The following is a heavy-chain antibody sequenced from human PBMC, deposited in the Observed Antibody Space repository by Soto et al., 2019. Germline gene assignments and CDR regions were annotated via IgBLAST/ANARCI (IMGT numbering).Heavy chain of an antibody. J-gene: IGHJ6*02. Sequence: ASVKVSCKASGNSFTDYHIHWVRQAPGQGLEWLGRINPKSGGTSTAQKFQGWVTMTTDTSISTASMELTRLTSDDTAIYYCARGDSTDCSNGVCSFFYNHDMDVWGQGTTVTVSS. D-gene: IGHD2-8*01. V-gene: IGHV1-2*04. CDR3: ARGDSTDCSNGVCSFFYNHDMDV. CDR2: INPKSGGT. CDR1: GNSFTDYH.